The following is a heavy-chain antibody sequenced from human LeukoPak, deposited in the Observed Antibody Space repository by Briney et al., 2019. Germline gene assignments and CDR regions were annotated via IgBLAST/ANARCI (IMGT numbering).Heavy chain of an antibody. V-gene: IGHV3-11*06. J-gene: IGHJ4*02. Sequence: PGGSLRLSCAASGFTFSDYFMSWVRQAPGKGLEWLSYINGRGAYIDYAESLKGRITISRDNAQNSLYLQMNSLRVEDTAVYYCARSGREATEIDYWGQGTLVTVSS. CDR3: ARSGREATEIDY. CDR2: INGRGAYI. D-gene: IGHD1-1*01. CDR1: GFTFSDYF.